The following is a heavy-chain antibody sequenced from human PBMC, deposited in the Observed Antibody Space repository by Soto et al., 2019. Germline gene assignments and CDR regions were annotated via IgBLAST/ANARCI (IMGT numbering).Heavy chain of an antibody. V-gene: IGHV1-18*01. D-gene: IGHD6-25*01. Sequence: QVQRVQSGAEVKKPGASVKVSCKASGYTFTSYGISWVRQAPGQGLEWMGWISAYNGNTNYAQKLQGRVTMTTGTSRSTAYMELRSLRSNDTVVCYCASEPRRMNIGGKGPTATVPS. CDR2: ISAYNGNT. CDR3: ASEPRRMNI. J-gene: IGHJ6*04. CDR1: GYTFTSYG.